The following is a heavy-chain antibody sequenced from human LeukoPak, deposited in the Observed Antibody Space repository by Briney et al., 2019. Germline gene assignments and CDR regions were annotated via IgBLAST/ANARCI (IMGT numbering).Heavy chain of an antibody. J-gene: IGHJ1*01. CDR3: TSWGDTTAEYFQR. CDR2: INPDGRDT. D-gene: IGHD2-21*02. V-gene: IGHV3-7*01. Sequence: GGSLRLSCVVSGFTFNRCWMNWVRQAPGKGLEWVAHINPDGRDTYYVDSVKGRFTISRDNAQNPMYLQMNSLRVEDTAVYYCTSWGDTTAEYFQRWGQGTLVTVSS. CDR1: GFTFNRCW.